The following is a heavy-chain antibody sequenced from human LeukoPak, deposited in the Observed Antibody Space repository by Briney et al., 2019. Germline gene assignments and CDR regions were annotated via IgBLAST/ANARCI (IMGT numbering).Heavy chain of an antibody. V-gene: IGHV1-24*01. CDR2: FDPEDAET. J-gene: IGHJ4*02. CDR3: ATLIDCGKNYYVFFEY. Sequence: GASVKVSCKVSGYTLTKLSMQRVRQAPGKGREWMGGFDPEDAETIYAQKFQGRVTMTEDTSTDTAYVELSSLRSEDTAVYFCATLIDCGKNYYVFFEYWGQGTVVTVSS. D-gene: IGHD1-26*01. CDR1: GYTLTKLS.